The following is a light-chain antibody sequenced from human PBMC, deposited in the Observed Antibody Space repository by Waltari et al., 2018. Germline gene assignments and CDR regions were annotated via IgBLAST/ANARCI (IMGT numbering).Light chain of an antibody. CDR1: SLRSYY. V-gene: IGLV3-19*01. J-gene: IGLJ2*01. CDR2: DKN. CDR3: HSRDASGVGGS. Sequence: SSELTQDPAVSVAMGQTVRITCQGDSLRSYYASWYQQRPGQAPILVMYDKNNRASGVPVRFSGSSSQNTASLTITGAQAEDEASYYCHSRDASGVGGSFGGGTKLTVL.